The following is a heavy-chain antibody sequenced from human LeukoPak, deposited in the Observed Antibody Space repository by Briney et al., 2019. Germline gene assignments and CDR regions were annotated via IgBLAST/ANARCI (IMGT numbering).Heavy chain of an antibody. D-gene: IGHD7-27*01. V-gene: IGHV3-74*01. CDR1: GFTFSSYL. J-gene: IGHJ4*02. CDR2: ISSDGSST. CDR3: ANGDLSY. Sequence: PGGSLRLSCAASGFTFSSYLMHWVRHAPGKGLVWVSRISSDGSSTNYADSVKGRFTISRDNAKSTLYLQMNSLRAEDTAVYYCANGDLSYWGQGTLVTVSS.